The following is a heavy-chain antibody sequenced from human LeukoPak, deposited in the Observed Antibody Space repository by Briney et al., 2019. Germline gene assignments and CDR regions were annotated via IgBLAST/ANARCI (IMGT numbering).Heavy chain of an antibody. J-gene: IGHJ3*02. Sequence: GGSLRLSCAASGFTFSSYGMHWVRQAPGKGLEWVAVIWYDGSNKYYADSVKGRFTISRDNSKNTLYLQMNSLRAEDTAVYYCARPITFAGAFDIWGQGTMVTVSS. CDR2: IWYDGSNK. CDR1: GFTFSSYG. D-gene: IGHD5-12*01. V-gene: IGHV3-33*01. CDR3: ARPITFAGAFDI.